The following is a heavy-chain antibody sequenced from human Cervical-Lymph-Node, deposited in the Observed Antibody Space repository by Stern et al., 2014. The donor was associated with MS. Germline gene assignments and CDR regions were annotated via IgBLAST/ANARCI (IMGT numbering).Heavy chain of an antibody. CDR1: GFTFSDYN. J-gene: IGHJ4*02. V-gene: IGHV3-48*01. D-gene: IGHD3-10*01. Sequence: EVQLLESGGGLVQPGGSLRLSCTAFGFTFSDYNMNWVRQAPGKGLVWVSNIISRGNTDYYADSVKGRFTISRDNAKNSLYLQMDSLRPEDTAVYYCARDIKNLGFGIDSWGQGTLVTVSS. CDR3: ARDIKNLGFGIDS. CDR2: IISRGNTD.